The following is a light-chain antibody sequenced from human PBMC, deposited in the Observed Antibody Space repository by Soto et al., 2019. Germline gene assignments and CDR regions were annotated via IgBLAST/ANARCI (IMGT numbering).Light chain of an antibody. CDR1: QSLSKP. Sequence: IVLTQSPATLSLSAGEGATLSCRASQSLSKPLVWYQQKPGQAPRLLIDGASNRATGIPARFSGSGSGTDFTLTISSLEPEDFAVYFCQQRSSWPLTFGGGTKVDIK. CDR2: GAS. J-gene: IGKJ4*02. CDR3: QQRSSWPLT. V-gene: IGKV3-11*01.